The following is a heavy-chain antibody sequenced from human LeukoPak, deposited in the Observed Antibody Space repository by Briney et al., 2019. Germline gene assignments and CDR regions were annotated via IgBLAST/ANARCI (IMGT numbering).Heavy chain of an antibody. CDR2: IATVGDT. J-gene: IGHJ4*02. CDR1: GFTFSSYD. Sequence: PGGSLRLSCAAPGFTFSSYDMHWVRQATGKGLEWVSAIATVGDTYYPGSVKGRFTISRDNAKNSLYLQMNCLRAGDTAVYYCAREGQGSGIHPLDYWGQGTLVTVSS. CDR3: AREGQGSGIHPLDY. V-gene: IGHV3-13*04. D-gene: IGHD3-10*01.